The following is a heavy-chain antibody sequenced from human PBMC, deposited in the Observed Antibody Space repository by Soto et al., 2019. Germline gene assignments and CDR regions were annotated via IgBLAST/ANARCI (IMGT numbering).Heavy chain of an antibody. V-gene: IGHV4-30-4*01. CDR1: GDSISTVDYF. J-gene: IGHJ5*01. D-gene: IGHD2-15*01. CDR3: ARGRYCLTGRCFPNWFDS. CDR2: IYKSTTT. Sequence: QVHLLESGPGLVKPSQTMSLTCSVSGDSISTVDYFWAWFRQPPGQALEYLGYIYKSTTTYYNPSFESRVAISLDTSKSQFSLNVTSVTAADTAVYFCARGRYCLTGRCFPNWFDSWGQGTLVTVSS.